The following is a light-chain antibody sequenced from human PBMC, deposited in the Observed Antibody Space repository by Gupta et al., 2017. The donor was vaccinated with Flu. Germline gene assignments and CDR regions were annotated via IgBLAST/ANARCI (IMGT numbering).Light chain of an antibody. CDR1: EVGSKG. CDR3: QGCDSDSCNEV. CDR2: EGG. V-gene: IGLV3-21*02. Sequence: TARMTWVGEEVGSKGVRWYQQRSAATPVLVMCEGGDRSTRFPDRLSGSKSGNTATLTISRVDAEEEADYYCQGCDSDSCNEVFGGGTKLTVL. J-gene: IGLJ3*02.